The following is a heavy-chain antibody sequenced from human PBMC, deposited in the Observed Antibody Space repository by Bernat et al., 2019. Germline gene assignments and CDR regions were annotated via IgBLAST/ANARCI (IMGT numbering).Heavy chain of an antibody. Sequence: QVQLVESGGGVVQPGRSLRLPCAASGFTFSSYGMHWVRQAPGKGLEWVAVISYDGSNKYYADGEEGRFNIYKDKSKNTLYLQMNSQRAEDTAVYYYANDHDGETGAFDYWGQGTMVTVS. CDR2: ISYDGSNK. D-gene: IGHD1-1*01. CDR1: GFTFSSYG. J-gene: IGHJ4*02. V-gene: IGHV3-30*18. CDR3: ANDHDGETGAFDY.